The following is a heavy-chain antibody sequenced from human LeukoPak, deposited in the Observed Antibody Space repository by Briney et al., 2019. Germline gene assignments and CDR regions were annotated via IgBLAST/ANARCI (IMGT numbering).Heavy chain of an antibody. CDR1: GFTVSSNY. CDR2: IYSGGST. CDR3: ARDTSLPIHSSGHNFDY. Sequence: GGSLRLSCAASGFTVSSNYMSWVRQAPGKGLERVSVIYSGGSTYYADSVKGRFTISRDNSKNTLYLQMNSLRAEDTAVYYCARDTSLPIHSSGHNFDYWGQGTLVTVSS. D-gene: IGHD3-22*01. J-gene: IGHJ4*02. V-gene: IGHV3-66*01.